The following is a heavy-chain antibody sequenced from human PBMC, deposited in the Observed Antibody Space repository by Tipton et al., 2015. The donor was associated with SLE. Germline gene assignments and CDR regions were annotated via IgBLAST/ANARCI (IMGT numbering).Heavy chain of an antibody. V-gene: IGHV4-34*01. J-gene: IGHJ6*03. CDR1: GDSIGTYY. CDR2: INHTGST. CDR3: ARLPVVYYYYMDV. Sequence: TLSLTCSVSGDSIGTYYWNWIRQPPGKGLEWIGEINHTGSTNYNPSLKSRVTISVDTSKNQFSLKLSSVTAADTAVYYCARLPVVYYYYMDVWGKGTTVTVSS. D-gene: IGHD4-23*01.